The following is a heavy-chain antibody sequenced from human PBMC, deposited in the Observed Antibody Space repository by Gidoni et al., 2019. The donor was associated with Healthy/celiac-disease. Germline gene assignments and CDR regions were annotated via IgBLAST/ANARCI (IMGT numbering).Heavy chain of an antibody. Sequence: EINHSGSTNYNPSLKSRVTISVDTSKNQFSLKLSSVTAADTAVYYCAREGPYGSYRPFDYWGQGNLVTVSS. J-gene: IGHJ4*02. V-gene: IGHV4-34*01. CDR2: INHSGST. CDR3: AREGPYGSYRPFDY. D-gene: IGHD1-26*01.